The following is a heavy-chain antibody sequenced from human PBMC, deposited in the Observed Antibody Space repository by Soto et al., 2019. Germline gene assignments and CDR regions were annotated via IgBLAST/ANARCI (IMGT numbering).Heavy chain of an antibody. CDR3: AKDRWEFTRYFDS. CDR1: GFTFRTYA. V-gene: IGHV3-30*18. CDR2: ISKDGNDQ. J-gene: IGHJ4*02. Sequence: QVQLVESGGGVVQPGTSLRLSCAASGFTFRTYAMHWVRQAPGKGLEWVAMISKDGNDQYYADSVKGRFTVSRDNSKNTVSLQMHSLRPEDTAFYYCAKDRWEFTRYFDSWGQGTLVTVSS. D-gene: IGHD1-26*01.